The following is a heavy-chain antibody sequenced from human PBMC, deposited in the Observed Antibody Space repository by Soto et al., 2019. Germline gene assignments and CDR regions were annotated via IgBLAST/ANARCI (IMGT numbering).Heavy chain of an antibody. D-gene: IGHD3-10*01. Sequence: GGSLRLSCAASGFTFSRYSMNWVRQAPGKGLEWVSSISSSSSYIYYADSVKGRFTISRDNAKNSLYLQMNSLRAEDTAVYYCATTYYYGSGSLRYYYYYYMDVWGKGTTVTVSS. CDR2: ISSSSSYI. CDR3: ATTYYYGSGSLRYYYYYYMDV. V-gene: IGHV3-21*01. CDR1: GFTFSRYS. J-gene: IGHJ6*03.